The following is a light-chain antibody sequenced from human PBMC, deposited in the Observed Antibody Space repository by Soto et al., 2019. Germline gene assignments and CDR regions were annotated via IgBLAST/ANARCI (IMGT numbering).Light chain of an antibody. CDR2: KAS. CDR1: QSISSW. CDR3: QQYSSYPYT. Sequence: DIQMTQSPSTLSASVGDRVTITCRASQSISSWLAWYQQKPGKAPKLLIYKASSLEGGVPSRFSGSGSGTEFTLTISGLQPDDFATYYCQQYSSYPYTFGQGTKVEIK. V-gene: IGKV1-5*03. J-gene: IGKJ2*01.